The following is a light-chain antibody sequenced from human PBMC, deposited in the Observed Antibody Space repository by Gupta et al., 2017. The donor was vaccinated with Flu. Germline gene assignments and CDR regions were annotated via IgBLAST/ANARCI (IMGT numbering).Light chain of an antibody. CDR2: DDN. CDR3: QSYESDNRGV. Sequence: MLTQPHSVSESPRKTVSLSCAPHSGSIASHFVQWYHQRPGSSPITLIFDDNRRPSGVPDPVAGSIDRSSNAASLTISGRKTEDEGDYYGQSYESDNRGVFGGGTKLTVL. V-gene: IGLV6-57*01. J-gene: IGLJ3*02. CDR1: SGSIASHF.